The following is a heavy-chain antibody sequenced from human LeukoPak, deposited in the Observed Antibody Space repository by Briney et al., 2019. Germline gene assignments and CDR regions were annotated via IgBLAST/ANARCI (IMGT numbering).Heavy chain of an antibody. D-gene: IGHD2-8*01. CDR1: GYTFTSYD. Sequence: EASVKVSCKASGYTFTSYDINWVRQAPGQGLEWMGWMNPNSGNTGYAQKFQGRVTITRNTSISTAYMELSSLRSEDTAVYYCARGRCTNGVCYRGDYDWGYYYMDVWGKGTTVTVSS. J-gene: IGHJ6*03. CDR3: ARGRCTNGVCYRGDYDWGYYYMDV. CDR2: MNPNSGNT. V-gene: IGHV1-8*03.